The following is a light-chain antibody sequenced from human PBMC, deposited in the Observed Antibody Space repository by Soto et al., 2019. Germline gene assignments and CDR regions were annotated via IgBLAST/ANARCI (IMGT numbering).Light chain of an antibody. Sequence: QSVLTQPPSVSGAPGQRVTISSTGSSSNIGAGYDVHWYQQLPGTAPKLLIYGNSNRPSGVPDRFSGSKSGTSASLAITGLQAEDEADYCCQSYDSSLSASEVFGGGTQLTVL. CDR1: SSNIGAGYD. J-gene: IGLJ3*02. CDR2: GNS. CDR3: QSYDSSLSASEV. V-gene: IGLV1-40*01.